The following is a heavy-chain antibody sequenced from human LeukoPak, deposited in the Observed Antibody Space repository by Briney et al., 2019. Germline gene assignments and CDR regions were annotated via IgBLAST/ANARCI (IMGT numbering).Heavy chain of an antibody. D-gene: IGHD5-18*01. Sequence: ASVKVSCKPSRYTPTSYGISWVRQAPGQGLEWKGWISAYNGNTHYAQKLQGRVTMTTDISTSTAYMELRSLRSDDTAVYYCARDGRYSYGLDDAFDIWGQGTMVTVSS. CDR3: ARDGRYSYGLDDAFDI. CDR1: RYTPTSYG. V-gene: IGHV1-18*01. J-gene: IGHJ3*02. CDR2: ISAYNGNT.